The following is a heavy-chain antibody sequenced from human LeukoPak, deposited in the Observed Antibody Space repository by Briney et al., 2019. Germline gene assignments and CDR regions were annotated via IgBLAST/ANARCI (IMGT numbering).Heavy chain of an antibody. J-gene: IGHJ4*02. CDR3: ARRDGDNDRGFDY. D-gene: IGHD4-23*01. CDR1: GFTFNSYG. Sequence: GGSLRLSCVASGFTFNSYGMHWVRQAPGKGLEWVAVIWYDGSKKYYVDSVKGRFTISRDNSKNTLYLQMNSLRAEDTAVYYCARRDGDNDRGFDYWGQGTQVTFSS. V-gene: IGHV3-33*01. CDR2: IWYDGSKK.